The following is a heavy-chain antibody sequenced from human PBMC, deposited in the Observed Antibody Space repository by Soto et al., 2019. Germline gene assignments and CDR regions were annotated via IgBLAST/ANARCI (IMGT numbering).Heavy chain of an antibody. J-gene: IGHJ4*02. V-gene: IGHV3-7*04. D-gene: IGHD3-22*01. CDR3: ARERTSGYYDSSGYYPDY. CDR1: EFTFSNYW. Sequence: GGSLRLSCAASEFTFSNYWMSWVRQAPGKGLEWVANINQDGSDTYYVDSVKGRFTISRDNAKNSLYLQMNSLRAEDTAVYYCARERTSGYYDSSGYYPDYWGQGTLVTVSS. CDR2: INQDGSDT.